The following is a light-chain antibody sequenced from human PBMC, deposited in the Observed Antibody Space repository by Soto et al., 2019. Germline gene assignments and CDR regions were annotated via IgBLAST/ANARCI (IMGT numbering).Light chain of an antibody. CDR2: LNSDGSH. J-gene: IGLJ2*01. V-gene: IGLV4-69*01. CDR1: SGHSSYA. Sequence: QPVLTQSPSASASLGASVKLTCTLSSGHSSYAIAWHQQQPEKGPRDLMKLNSDGSHSKGDGIPDRFSGSSSGAERYLTISSLQSEDEADYYCQTWGTGIGVFGGGTKLTVL. CDR3: QTWGTGIGV.